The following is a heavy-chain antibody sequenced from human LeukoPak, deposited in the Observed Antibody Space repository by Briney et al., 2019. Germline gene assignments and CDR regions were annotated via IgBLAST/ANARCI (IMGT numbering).Heavy chain of an antibody. J-gene: IGHJ4*02. CDR2: IYYSGRT. Sequence: SETLSLTCTVSGGSISSDYWSWIRQPPGKGLEWIGYIYYSGRTYYNPSLKSRITISVDTSKNQFSLKRSSVTAADTAVYYCVRGFYSPHYWGQGTLVTVSS. CDR1: GGSISSDY. V-gene: IGHV4-59*01. CDR3: VRGFYSPHY. D-gene: IGHD4-11*01.